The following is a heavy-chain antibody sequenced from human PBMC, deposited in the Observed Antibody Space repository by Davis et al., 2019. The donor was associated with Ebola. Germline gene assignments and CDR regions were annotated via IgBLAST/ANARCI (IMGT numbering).Heavy chain of an antibody. D-gene: IGHD2-15*01. V-gene: IGHV4-61*01. J-gene: IGHJ5*02. Sequence: SETLSLTCTVSGGSISSSSYYWSWIRQPPGKGLEWIGYIYYSGSTNYNPSLKSRVTISVDTSKNQFSLRLSSVTAADTAVYYCARDEILYSTRVSGPLDSWGQGTLVTVSS. CDR3: ARDEILYSTRVSGPLDS. CDR1: GGSISSSSYY. CDR2: IYYSGST.